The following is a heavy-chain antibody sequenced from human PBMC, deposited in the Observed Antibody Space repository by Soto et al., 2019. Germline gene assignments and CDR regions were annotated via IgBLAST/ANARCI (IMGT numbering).Heavy chain of an antibody. CDR2: INAGNGNT. J-gene: IGHJ4*02. D-gene: IGHD3-22*01. CDR3: ARDHHYYDSSGYSLFDY. CDR1: GYTFTSYA. V-gene: IGHV1-3*01. Sequence: QVQLVQSGAEVKKPGASVKVSCKASGYTFTSYAMHWVRQAPGQRLEWMGWINAGNGNTKYSQKFQGRVTITRDTSASTAYMERSSLRSEDTAVYYCARDHHYYDSSGYSLFDYRGQGTLVTVSS.